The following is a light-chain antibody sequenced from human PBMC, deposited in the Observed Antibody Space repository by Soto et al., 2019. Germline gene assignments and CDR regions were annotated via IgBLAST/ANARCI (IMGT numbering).Light chain of an antibody. Sequence: QYALTQPPSASGSPGQSVTISCTGPSSDVGGYNYVSWYQQYPGRAPKLMIYEVTKRPSGVPDRFSGSKSGNTSSLTVSGLQAEDEADYYCSSYAASNNFYFVFGGGTKLTVL. CDR1: SSDVGGYNY. V-gene: IGLV2-8*01. J-gene: IGLJ3*02. CDR3: SSYAASNNFYFV. CDR2: EVT.